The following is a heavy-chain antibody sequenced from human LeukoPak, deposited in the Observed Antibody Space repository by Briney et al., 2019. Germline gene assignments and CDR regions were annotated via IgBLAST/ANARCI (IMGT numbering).Heavy chain of an antibody. CDR3: AKEMGNSQPFDY. CDR1: GFTFGNYG. D-gene: IGHD2/OR15-2a*01. J-gene: IGHJ4*02. CDR2: ISGSGRDT. Sequence: VGSLRHSCAASGFTFGNYGLAWVRHAPGKGLEWVSAISGSGRDTYYADSVKGRFTISRDNSKNTLYLHMNSLRVEDTALYYCAKEMGNSQPFDYWGQGTLVTVSS. V-gene: IGHV3-23*01.